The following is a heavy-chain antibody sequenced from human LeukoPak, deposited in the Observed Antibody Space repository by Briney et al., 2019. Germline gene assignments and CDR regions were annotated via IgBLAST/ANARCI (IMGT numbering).Heavy chain of an antibody. CDR1: GFTFSSYA. Sequence: GGSLRLSCAASGFTFSSYAMSWVRQAPGKGLEWVSAISGSGGSTYYADSVKGRFTISRDNSKNTLYLQMNSLRGEDTAVYYCARATRTRIRGVAPHWYFDLWGRGTLVTVSS. J-gene: IGHJ2*01. D-gene: IGHD3-10*01. CDR3: ARATRTRIRGVAPHWYFDL. V-gene: IGHV3-23*01. CDR2: ISGSGGST.